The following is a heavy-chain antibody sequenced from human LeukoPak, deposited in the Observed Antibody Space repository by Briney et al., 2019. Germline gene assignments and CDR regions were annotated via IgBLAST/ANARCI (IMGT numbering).Heavy chain of an antibody. CDR1: GFTFSSYS. V-gene: IGHV3-21*01. CDR2: ISSSSSYI. Sequence: GGSLRLSCAASGFTFSSYSMNWVRQAPGKGLEWVSSISSSSSYIYYADSVKGRFTISRDNAKNSLYLQMNSLRAGDTAVYYCARGGKGLGFDPWGQGTLVTVSS. D-gene: IGHD6-25*01. CDR3: ARGGKGLGFDP. J-gene: IGHJ5*02.